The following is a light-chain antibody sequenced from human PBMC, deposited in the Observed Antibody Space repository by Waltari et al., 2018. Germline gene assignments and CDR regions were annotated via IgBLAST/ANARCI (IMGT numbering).Light chain of an antibody. CDR2: ASS. CDR3: QQTYSAPYT. J-gene: IGKJ2*01. Sequence: DIQMTQSPSSLSASVGDRITITCQASHNINDHLNWYQQKPGEATTVLIHASSRLQSGVPSRFSAAGSGTAFTLTISNLQPEDFATYSCQQTYSAPYTFGRGTRVDI. CDR1: HNINDH. V-gene: IGKV1-39*01.